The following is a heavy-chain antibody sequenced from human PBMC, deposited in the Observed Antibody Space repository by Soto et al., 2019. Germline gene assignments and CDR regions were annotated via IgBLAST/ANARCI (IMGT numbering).Heavy chain of an antibody. CDR1: GFTFSSYA. CDR2: ISGSGGST. V-gene: IGHV3-23*01. D-gene: IGHD2-8*01. CDR3: GKDRQSPGVADY. Sequence: EVQLLESGGGLVQPGGSLRLSCAASGFTFSSYAMSWVRQAPGKGLEWVSGISGSGGSTYYADSVKGRFTISEDNSKNTLNLQMNDLGAEDTAGYYCGKDRQSPGVADYWGQGTLVTVSS. J-gene: IGHJ4*02.